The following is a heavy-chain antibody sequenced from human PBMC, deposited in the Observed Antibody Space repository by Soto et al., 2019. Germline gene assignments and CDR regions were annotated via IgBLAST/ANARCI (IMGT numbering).Heavy chain of an antibody. CDR2: INSDGSSA. J-gene: IGHJ6*01. Sequence: GGSLRLSCAASGFTFSSYWMHWVRQAPGKGLVWVSRINSDGSSATYADSVKGRFTVSRDNAKNTLYLQMNSLRAEDTAVYYCPRDLPHNGDGMDVSGQGTTVTVCS. CDR1: GFTFSSYW. V-gene: IGHV3-74*01. CDR3: PRDLPHNGDGMDV. D-gene: IGHD1-20*01.